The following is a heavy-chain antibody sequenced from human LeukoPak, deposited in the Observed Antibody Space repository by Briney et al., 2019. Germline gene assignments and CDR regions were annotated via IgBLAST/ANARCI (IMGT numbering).Heavy chain of an antibody. CDR1: GESISSHY. D-gene: IGHD3-10*01. J-gene: IGHJ4*02. CDR2: FYTSGST. CDR3: ARGFLGDYFGSGSYYVFDY. Sequence: PSETLSLTCNVSGESISSHYWSWTRQSPGKGLEWIGRFYTSGSTKYNPSLKSRVTMSEDTSKNQFSLKLSSVTAADTAVYYCARGFLGDYFGSGSYYVFDYWGQGTLVTVSS. V-gene: IGHV4-4*07.